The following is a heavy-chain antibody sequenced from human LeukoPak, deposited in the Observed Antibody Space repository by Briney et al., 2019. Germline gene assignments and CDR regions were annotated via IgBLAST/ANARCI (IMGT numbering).Heavy chain of an antibody. Sequence: PSETLSLTCAVYGGSFSGYYWSWIRQPPGKGLEWIGEINHSGSTNYNPSLKSRVTISVDTSKNQFSLKLSSVTAADTAVYYCARDGSGRDGYNSRLFDYWGQGTLVTVSS. CDR2: INHSGST. CDR1: GGSFSGYY. CDR3: ARDGSGRDGYNSRLFDY. J-gene: IGHJ4*02. V-gene: IGHV4-34*01. D-gene: IGHD5-24*01.